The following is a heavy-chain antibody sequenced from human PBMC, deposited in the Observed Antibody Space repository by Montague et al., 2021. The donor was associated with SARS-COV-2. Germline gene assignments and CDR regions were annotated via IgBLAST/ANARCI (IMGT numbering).Heavy chain of an antibody. V-gene: IGHV4-4*08. CDR2: VYSSGTT. J-gene: IGHJ4*02. Sequence: SETLSLTCTVSSDSINSYYWGWIRQPPGKRLEWLGYVYSSGTTNYNPFLNSRIAISVDTSKNQFSLGLDSVTAADTAIYYCATLTQSNGDFWGQGALVTVS. D-gene: IGHD4/OR15-4a*01. CDR3: ATLTQSNGDF. CDR1: SDSINSYY.